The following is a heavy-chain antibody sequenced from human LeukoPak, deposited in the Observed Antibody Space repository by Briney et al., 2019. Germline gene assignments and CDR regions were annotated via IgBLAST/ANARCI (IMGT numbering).Heavy chain of an antibody. CDR1: GFTVSSNY. V-gene: IGHV3-66*02. Sequence: GGSLRLSCAASGFTVSSNYVSWVRQAPGKGLEWVSVIYSGGSTYYADSVKGRFTISRDNSKNTLYLQMNSLRAEDTAVYYCARDAGLGGGPYFDYWGQGTLVTVTS. D-gene: IGHD1-26*01. CDR3: ARDAGLGGGPYFDY. J-gene: IGHJ4*02. CDR2: IYSGGST.